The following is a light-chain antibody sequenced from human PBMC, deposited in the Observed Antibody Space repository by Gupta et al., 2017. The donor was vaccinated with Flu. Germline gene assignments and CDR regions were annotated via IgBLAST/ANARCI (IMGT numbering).Light chain of an antibody. V-gene: IGLV1-47*01. Sequence: RVTISCSGSSSNIGSNYVSWYQQLPGTAPKLLIQRNSQRPSGVPDRFSGSKSGTSASLAISGLRSEDEADYNCAAWDDNLSGWVFGGGTKLTVL. CDR2: RNS. CDR1: SSNIGSNY. J-gene: IGLJ3*02. CDR3: AAWDDNLSGWV.